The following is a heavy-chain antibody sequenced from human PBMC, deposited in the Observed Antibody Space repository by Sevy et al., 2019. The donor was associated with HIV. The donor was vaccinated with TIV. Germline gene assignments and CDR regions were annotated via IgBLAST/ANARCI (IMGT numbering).Heavy chain of an antibody. Sequence: GGSLRLSCAASGFTFSSYDMHWVRQATGKGLEWVSAIGTAGDTYYPGSVKGRFTISREIAKNSLYLQMNSLRAGDTAVYYCARGVSSGNYYDSSGSVSDNWFDPWGQGTLVTVSS. CDR1: GFTFSSYD. V-gene: IGHV3-13*01. D-gene: IGHD3-22*01. CDR2: IGTAGDT. CDR3: ARGVSSGNYYDSSGSVSDNWFDP. J-gene: IGHJ5*02.